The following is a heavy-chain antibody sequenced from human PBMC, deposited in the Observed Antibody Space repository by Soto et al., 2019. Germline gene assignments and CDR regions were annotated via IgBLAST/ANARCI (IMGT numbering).Heavy chain of an antibody. D-gene: IGHD6-6*01. CDR3: ARGDSYSSSSNYYYGMDV. Sequence: ASGKVSCKASGGTFSSYTISWVRQAPGQGLEWMGRIIPILGIANYAQKFQGRVTITADKSTSTAYMELSSLRSEDTAVYYCARGDSYSSSSNYYYGMDVWGQGTTVTVSS. V-gene: IGHV1-69*02. CDR1: GGTFSSYT. CDR2: IIPILGIA. J-gene: IGHJ6*02.